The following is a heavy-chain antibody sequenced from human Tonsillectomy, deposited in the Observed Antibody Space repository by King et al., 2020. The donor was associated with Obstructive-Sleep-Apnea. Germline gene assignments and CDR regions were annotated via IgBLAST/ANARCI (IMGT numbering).Heavy chain of an antibody. J-gene: IGHJ3*02. CDR1: GFTVSSNY. V-gene: IGHV3-53*04. D-gene: IGHD5-12*01. Sequence: VQLVESGGGLVQPGGSLRLSCAASGFTVSSNYMSCVRQAPGKGLEWVSGIYSGGSTYYADSVKGRFTTSRHNSNNTLYLQMNSLRDEDTAVYYCAREAITGAFDIWGQGTMVTVSS. CDR2: IYSGGST. CDR3: AREAITGAFDI.